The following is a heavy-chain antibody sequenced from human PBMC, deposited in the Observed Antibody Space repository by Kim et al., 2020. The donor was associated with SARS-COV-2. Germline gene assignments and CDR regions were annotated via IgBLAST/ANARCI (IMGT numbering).Heavy chain of an antibody. CDR2: SYI. CDR3: AREYGDWDY. D-gene: IGHD4-17*01. J-gene: IGHJ4*02. V-gene: IGHV3-21*01. Sequence: SYIYYADSVKGGLTIARENAKNSLYLQMNSLGAEDTAVYYCAREYGDWDYWGQGTLVTVSS.